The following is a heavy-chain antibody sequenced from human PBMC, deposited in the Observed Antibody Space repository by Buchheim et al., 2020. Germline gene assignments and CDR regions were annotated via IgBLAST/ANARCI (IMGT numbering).Heavy chain of an antibody. V-gene: IGHV3-30*18. Sequence: QVQLVESGGGVVQPGRSLRLSCVASGFSFSSFGMHWVRQAPGKGLEWVAVIPYDGSNKYYADSVTGRFTISRDNSKNTLYLQMNSLRAEDTAVYYCAKVAGYCSSTSCYTNYYYYGMDVWGQGTT. CDR2: IPYDGSNK. J-gene: IGHJ6*02. D-gene: IGHD2-2*02. CDR1: GFSFSSFG. CDR3: AKVAGYCSSTSCYTNYYYYGMDV.